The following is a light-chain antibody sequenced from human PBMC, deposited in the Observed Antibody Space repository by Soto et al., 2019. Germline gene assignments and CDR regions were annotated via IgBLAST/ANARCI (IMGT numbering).Light chain of an antibody. Sequence: SYELTQPPSVSVAPGKTARITCGGNNIGSKSVHWYQQKPGQAPVLVIYYDSDRPSGIPERFSGSNSGNTATLTISRVEAGDEADYYCQVWDSRSDRPVVFGGGTKLTVL. V-gene: IGLV3-21*04. J-gene: IGLJ2*01. CDR1: NIGSKS. CDR3: QVWDSRSDRPVV. CDR2: YDS.